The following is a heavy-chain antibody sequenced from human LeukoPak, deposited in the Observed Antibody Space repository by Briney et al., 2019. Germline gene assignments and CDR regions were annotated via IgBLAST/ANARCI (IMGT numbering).Heavy chain of an antibody. CDR2: INPSGGST. Sequence: ASVKVSCKASGYTFTSYYMHWVRQAPGQGLEWMGIINPSGGSTSYAQKFQGRVTMTRDTSTSTVYMELSSLRSEDTAVYYCARGKGSVTYDFWSGPYLSSSYYFDYWGQGTLVTVSS. V-gene: IGHV1-46*01. D-gene: IGHD3-3*01. CDR1: GYTFTSYY. CDR3: ARGKGSVTYDFWSGPYLSSSYYFDY. J-gene: IGHJ4*02.